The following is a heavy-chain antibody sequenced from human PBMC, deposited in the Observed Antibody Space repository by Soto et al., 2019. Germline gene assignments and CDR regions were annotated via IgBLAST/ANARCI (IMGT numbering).Heavy chain of an antibody. Sequence: PGESLKISCKGSGYSFTSYWISWVRQMPGKGLEWMWRIDPSDSYTNYSPSFQGHVTISADKSISTAYLQWSSLKASDTAMYYWARGVTMERGGIHRMAVGGQGTTVTLSS. CDR1: GYSFTSYW. D-gene: IGHD4-4*01. J-gene: IGHJ6*02. V-gene: IGHV5-10-1*01. CDR3: ARGVTMERGGIHRMAV. CDR2: IDPSDSYT.